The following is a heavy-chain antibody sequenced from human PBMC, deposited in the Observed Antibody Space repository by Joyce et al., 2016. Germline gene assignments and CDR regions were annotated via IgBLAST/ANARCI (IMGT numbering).Heavy chain of an antibody. CDR2: FYSSGGT. D-gene: IGHD3-3*01. Sequence: QVQLQESGPGLVKPSETLSLTCTVSGGSISGFSWSWIRHPAGKGLEWIGRFYSSGGTNHNPSLKSRVTMSLDTSKNQFSLKLTSVTAADTAVYYCARDRGTYDFWSGSYFDCWGQGTLVTVSS. J-gene: IGHJ4*02. CDR1: GGSISGFS. V-gene: IGHV4-4*07. CDR3: ARDRGTYDFWSGSYFDC.